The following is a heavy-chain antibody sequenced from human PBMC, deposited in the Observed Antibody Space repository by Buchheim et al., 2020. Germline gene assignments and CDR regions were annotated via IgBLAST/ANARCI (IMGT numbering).Heavy chain of an antibody. V-gene: IGHV3-7*03. J-gene: IGHJ4*02. CDR3: ARGIFGVVQLEPYYFDY. CDR2: IKQDGSEK. Sequence: EVQLVESGGGLVQPGGSLRLSCAASGFTFSSYWMSWVRQAPGKGLEWVANIKQDGSEKYYVDSVKGRFTISRDNAKNSLYLQMNSLRAEDTAVDYFARGIFGVVQLEPYYFDYWVQETL. D-gene: IGHD1-1*01. CDR1: GFTFSSYW.